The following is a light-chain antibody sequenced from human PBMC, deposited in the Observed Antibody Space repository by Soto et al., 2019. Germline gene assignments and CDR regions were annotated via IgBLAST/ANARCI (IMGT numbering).Light chain of an antibody. V-gene: IGKV4-1*01. CDR3: QQYYTTPRT. CDR2: WAS. Sequence: DIVMTQSPDSLAVSLGERATINCKSSQSVLYRSKNKNYLAWYQKKPGQPPKLLIYWASTRESGVPDRFSGSESGTDFTLTISSLQAEDVAVYYCQQYYTTPRTFGQGTKVEI. CDR1: QSVLYRSKNKNY. J-gene: IGKJ1*01.